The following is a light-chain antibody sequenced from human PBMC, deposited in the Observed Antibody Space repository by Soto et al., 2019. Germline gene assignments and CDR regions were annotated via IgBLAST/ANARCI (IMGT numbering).Light chain of an antibody. V-gene: IGKV4-1*01. Sequence: DIVMTQSPDSLAVSLGERATINCKSSQSVLYSSNNKNYLAWYQQKPGQPPKLLIYWASTRESGIPDRFSGSGSGTDSTLTVSSVQAEDVAVYCCQQYYTTPSTFGQGTKVEIK. CDR2: WAS. CDR3: QQYYTTPST. J-gene: IGKJ1*01. CDR1: QSVLYSSNNKNY.